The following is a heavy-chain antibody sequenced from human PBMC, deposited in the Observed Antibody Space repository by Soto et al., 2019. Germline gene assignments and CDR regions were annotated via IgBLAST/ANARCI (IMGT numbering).Heavy chain of an antibody. CDR1: GFTFGDFG. D-gene: IGHD3-22*01. CDR2: LSYDGSHE. J-gene: IGHJ4*02. V-gene: IGHV3-30*18. CDR3: AKGVFPRTVLDSSSPWGDY. Sequence: QVQLVESGGGVVQPGTSLKLSCAASGFTFGDFGFHWVRQAPGKGLEWVATLSYDGSHEYYEDSVKGRFTISRYNSKITLYLQRNTVKTEDTEMSYCAKGVFPRTVLDSSSPWGDYSGPGPLVTVSS.